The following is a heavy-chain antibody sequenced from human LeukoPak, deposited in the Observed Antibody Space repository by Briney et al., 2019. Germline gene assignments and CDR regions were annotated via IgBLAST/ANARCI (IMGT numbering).Heavy chain of an antibody. J-gene: IGHJ6*02. CDR1: GFTFSSYS. CDR3: ARGRCSSTSCYPVYYYYYYGMDV. V-gene: IGHV3-21*01. D-gene: IGHD2-2*01. CDR2: ISSSSSYI. Sequence: GGSLRLSCAASGFTFSSYSMNWVRQAPGKGLEWVSSISSSSSYIYYADSVKGRFTISRDNAKNSLYLQMNSLRAGDTAVYYCARGRCSSTSCYPVYYYYYYGMDVWGQGTTVTVSS.